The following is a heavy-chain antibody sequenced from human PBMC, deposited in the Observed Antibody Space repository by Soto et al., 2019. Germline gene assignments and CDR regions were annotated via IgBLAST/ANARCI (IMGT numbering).Heavy chain of an antibody. D-gene: IGHD3-22*01. V-gene: IGHV1-24*01. Sequence: ASVKVSCKVSGYTLTELSMHWVRQAPGKGLEWMGGFDPEDGETIYAQKFQGRVTMTEDTSTDTAYMELSSLRSEDTAVYYCATGRYYYDSSGYPNFDYWGKGTLVTVSS. CDR2: FDPEDGET. CDR3: ATGRYYYDSSGYPNFDY. J-gene: IGHJ4*02. CDR1: GYTLTELS.